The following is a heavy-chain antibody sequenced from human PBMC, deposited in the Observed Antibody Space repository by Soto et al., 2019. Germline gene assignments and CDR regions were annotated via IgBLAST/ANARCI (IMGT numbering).Heavy chain of an antibody. CDR1: GFTFSSNW. V-gene: IGHV3-7*04. J-gene: IGHJ4*02. Sequence: EVQLVESGGGLVQPGGSLRLSCAASGFTFSSNWMKWVRQAPGKGLEWVANIKQDGSEQYYVDSVKGRFTISRDNAKNSQYLQMTRLGVEDQAVYYCAGGSGWLITDWGQGTLVTVSS. CDR2: IKQDGSEQ. D-gene: IGHD6-19*01. CDR3: AGGSGWLITD.